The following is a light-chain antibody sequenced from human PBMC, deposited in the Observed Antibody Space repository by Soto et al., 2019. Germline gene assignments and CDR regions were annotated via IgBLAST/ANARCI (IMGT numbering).Light chain of an antibody. V-gene: IGKV1-5*03. CDR3: QQYNSDSRT. CDR2: KAS. J-gene: IGKJ1*01. Sequence: DIQMTQSPSTLSASVGDRVTITCRASQSINAWLAWYQQKPGKAPKLLIYKASSLESGVPSRFSGSGSGTEFTLTICSLQPDDFATYYCQQYNSDSRTFGQGTKVEIK. CDR1: QSINAW.